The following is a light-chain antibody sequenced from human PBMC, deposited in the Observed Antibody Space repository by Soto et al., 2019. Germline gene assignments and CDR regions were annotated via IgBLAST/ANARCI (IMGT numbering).Light chain of an antibody. Sequence: EIVLTQSPGTLSLSPGKRATLSCRASQSVSTSYLAWYQQKPGQAPRLLIYGASSRATGIPDRFSGSGSGTDFTLTIRRLEPEDFAVYYCKHRMNWPLTFGQGTRLEIK. CDR2: GAS. J-gene: IGKJ5*01. V-gene: IGKV3D-20*02. CDR3: KHRMNWPLT. CDR1: QSVSTSY.